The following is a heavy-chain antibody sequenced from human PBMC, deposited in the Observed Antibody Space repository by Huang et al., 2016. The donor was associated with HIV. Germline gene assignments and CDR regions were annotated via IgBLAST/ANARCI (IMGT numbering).Heavy chain of an antibody. CDR1: DGSISSSSYY. Sequence: QLQLQESGPGLVKPSETLSLTCTVSDGSISSSSYYWGWIRQPPGKGVEWIATFFDDGNTYYNPSLKSRVTISVDTSKTQFSLNLSSVTAADTAVYYCAAMVRGVISYFDYWGQGTLVTVSS. CDR3: AAMVRGVISYFDY. CDR2: FFDDGNT. J-gene: IGHJ4*02. V-gene: IGHV4-39*01. D-gene: IGHD3-10*01.